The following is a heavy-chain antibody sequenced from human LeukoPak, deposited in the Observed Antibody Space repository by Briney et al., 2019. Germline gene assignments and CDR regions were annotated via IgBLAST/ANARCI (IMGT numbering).Heavy chain of an antibody. CDR2: ISTSSSYI. CDR3: VIGRGYSYGHLGLGFDY. CDR1: GFTFSSYN. D-gene: IGHD5-18*01. Sequence: GGSLRLSCAASGFTFSSYNMNWVRQAPGKGLEWVSSISTSSSYIHYADSVKGRFTISRDNAKNSLYLQMNSLRAEDTAVYYCVIGRGYSYGHLGLGFDYWGQGTLVTVSS. V-gene: IGHV3-21*01. J-gene: IGHJ4*02.